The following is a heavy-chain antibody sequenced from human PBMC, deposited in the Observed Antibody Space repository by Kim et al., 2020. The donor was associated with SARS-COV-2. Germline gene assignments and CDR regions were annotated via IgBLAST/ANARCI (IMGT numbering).Heavy chain of an antibody. J-gene: IGHJ5*02. CDR3: ARGWQEGYDLGWFDP. CDR1: GGTFSSYT. V-gene: IGHV1-69*02. Sequence: SVKVSCKASGGTFSSYTISWVRQAPGQGLEWMGRIIPILGIANYAQKFQGRVTITADKSTSTAYMELSSLRSEDTAVYYCARGWQEGYDLGWFDPWGQGTLVTVSS. CDR2: IIPILGIA. D-gene: IGHD5-12*01.